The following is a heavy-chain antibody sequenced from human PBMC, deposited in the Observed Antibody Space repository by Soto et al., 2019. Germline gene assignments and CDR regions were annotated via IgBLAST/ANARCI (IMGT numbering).Heavy chain of an antibody. CDR1: GFTFSSYS. J-gene: IGHJ6*02. CDR3: ARADSGYAHGYYYYGMDV. CDR2: ISSISCYI. Sequence: GGSLRLSCAASGFTFSSYSMNWVRQAPGKGLEWVSSISSISCYIYYADSVKGRFTISRDNAKNSLYLQMNSLRAEDTAVYYCARADSGYAHGYYYYGMDVWGQGTTVTVSS. V-gene: IGHV3-21*01. D-gene: IGHD5-12*01.